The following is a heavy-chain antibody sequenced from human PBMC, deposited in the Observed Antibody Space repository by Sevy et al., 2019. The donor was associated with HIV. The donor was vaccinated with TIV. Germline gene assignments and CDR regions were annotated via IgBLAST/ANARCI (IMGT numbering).Heavy chain of an antibody. CDR1: GFTFDDYA. CDR3: VKGLWMVQGAHLSDDL. J-gene: IGHJ3*01. CDR2: ISWNSASI. Sequence: GGSLRLSCAASGFTFDDYAMHWVRQAPGKGLEWVSGISWNSASIDYADSVKGRFTVSRDNFKNTLYLQTNSLRVEDTADYYCVKGLWMVQGAHLSDDLWGQGTMVTVSS. D-gene: IGHD3-10*01. V-gene: IGHV3-9*01.